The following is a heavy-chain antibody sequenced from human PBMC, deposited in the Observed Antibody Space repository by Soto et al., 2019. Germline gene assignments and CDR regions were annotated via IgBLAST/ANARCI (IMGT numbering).Heavy chain of an antibody. CDR1: GFTFSSYG. CDR2: ISYDGSNK. J-gene: IGHJ2*01. Sequence: QVQQVESGGGVVQPGRSLRLSCAASGFTFSSYGMHWVRQAPGKGLEWVAVISYDGSNKYYADSVKGRFTISRDNSKNTLYLQMNSLRAEDTAVYYCAKDGLRWQLRVYWYFDLWGRGTLVTVSS. CDR3: AKDGLRWQLRVYWYFDL. D-gene: IGHD4-17*01. V-gene: IGHV3-30*18.